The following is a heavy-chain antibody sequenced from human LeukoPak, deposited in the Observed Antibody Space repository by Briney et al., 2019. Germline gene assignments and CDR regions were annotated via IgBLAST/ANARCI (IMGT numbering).Heavy chain of an antibody. V-gene: IGHV4-39*07. CDR3: ARSLQSFDI. J-gene: IGHJ3*02. CDR1: GDSIISSTYY. CDR2: IFNGGRT. Sequence: SETLSLTCTASGDSIISSTYYWGWIRQPPGKGLEWIGSIFNGGRTYYNPSLKSRVTISLDTSKNQFSLKLRSVTAADTAVYYCARSLQSFDIWGQGTMVTVSS.